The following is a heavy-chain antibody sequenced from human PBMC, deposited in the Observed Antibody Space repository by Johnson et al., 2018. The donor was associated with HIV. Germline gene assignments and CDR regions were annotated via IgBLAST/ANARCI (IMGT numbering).Heavy chain of an antibody. J-gene: IGHJ3*01. Sequence: QVQLVESGGGVVQPGRSLRLSCAASGFTFSSYAMHWVRQAPGKGLEWVAVIWYDGSNKYYADSVKGRFTISRDNSKNTLYLQMNSLRAGDTAVYYCAREAGTTRSGFDVWGQGTVVTVSS. CDR2: IWYDGSNK. D-gene: IGHD1-7*01. CDR3: AREAGTTRSGFDV. CDR1: GFTFSSYA. V-gene: IGHV3-33*08.